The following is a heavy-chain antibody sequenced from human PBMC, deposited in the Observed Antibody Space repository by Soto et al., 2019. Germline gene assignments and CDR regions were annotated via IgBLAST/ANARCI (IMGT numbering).Heavy chain of an antibody. CDR2: INSDGSST. D-gene: IGHD3-10*01. CDR3: ARVVTMVRGVIITPSHFDY. V-gene: IGHV3-74*01. Sequence: GGSLRLSCAASGFTFSSYWMHWVRQAPGKGLVWVSRINSDGSSTSYADSVKGRFTISRDNAKNTLYLQMNSLRAEDTAVYYCARVVTMVRGVIITPSHFDYWGQGTLVTVSS. J-gene: IGHJ4*02. CDR1: GFTFSSYW.